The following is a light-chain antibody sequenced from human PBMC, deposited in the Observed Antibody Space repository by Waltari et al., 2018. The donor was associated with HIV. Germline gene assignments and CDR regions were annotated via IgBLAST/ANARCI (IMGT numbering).Light chain of an antibody. CDR1: SSDIGAYDY. Sequence: QSALTQPASVSGSPGQSITVSCTGTSSDIGAYDYVSWYQHTPGTAPKLVIYEVAYRPSGISNRFSGSKSGNTASLTISGLQTEDEADYYCSSFTTSDTLLFGGGTKVTVL. J-gene: IGLJ2*01. CDR3: SSFTTSDTLL. CDR2: EVA. V-gene: IGLV2-14*01.